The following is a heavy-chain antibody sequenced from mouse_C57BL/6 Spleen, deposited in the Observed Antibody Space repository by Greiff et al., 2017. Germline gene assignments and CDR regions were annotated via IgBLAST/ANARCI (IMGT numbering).Heavy chain of an antibody. D-gene: IGHD1-1*01. J-gene: IGHJ2*01. Sequence: QVQLQQPGAELVKPGASVKLSCKASGYTFTSYWMHWVKQRPGQGLEWIGMNHPNSGSTNYNEKFKSKAPLTADKSSSTAYMQLISLTSEDSAVYYCARKLTTVVKSHYFDYWGQGTTLTVSS. CDR3: ARKLTTVVKSHYFDY. V-gene: IGHV1-64*01. CDR1: GYTFTSYW. CDR2: NHPNSGST.